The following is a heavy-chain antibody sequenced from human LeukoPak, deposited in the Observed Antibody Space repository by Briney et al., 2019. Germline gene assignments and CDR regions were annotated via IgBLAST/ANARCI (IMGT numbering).Heavy chain of an antibody. CDR3: ARSSSWNDW. J-gene: IGHJ4*02. V-gene: IGHV4-34*01. CDR2: INHSGST. D-gene: IGHD6-13*01. Sequence: PSETLSLTCAVYGGSFSGYYWSWNRQPPGKGLEWIGEINHSGSTNYNPSLKSRVTISVDTSKNQFSLKLSSVTAADTAVYYCARSSSWNDWWGQGTLVTVSS. CDR1: GGSFSGYY.